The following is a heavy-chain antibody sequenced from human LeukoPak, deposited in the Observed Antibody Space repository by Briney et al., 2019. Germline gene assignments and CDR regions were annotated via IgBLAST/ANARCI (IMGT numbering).Heavy chain of an antibody. CDR3: AKDYSSSHYYYYYMDV. CDR2: IKQDGSEK. V-gene: IGHV3-7*03. D-gene: IGHD6-6*01. CDR1: GFTFSSYW. J-gene: IGHJ6*03. Sequence: GGSLRLSCAASGFTFSSYWMSWVRQAPGKGLEWVANIKQDGSEKYYVDSVKGRFTISRDNAKNSLYLQMNSLRAEDTAVYYCAKDYSSSHYYYYYMDVWGKGTTVTVSS.